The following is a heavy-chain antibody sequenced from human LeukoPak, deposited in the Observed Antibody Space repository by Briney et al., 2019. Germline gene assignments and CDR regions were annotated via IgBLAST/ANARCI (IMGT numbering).Heavy chain of an antibody. J-gene: IGHJ4*02. Sequence: SETLSLTCTVSGGSFSSGSYSWGWIRQPPGKGLEWIGSMYYSGSTYYNPSLKSRVTISVDTSKNQFSLKVSSVTATDTAVYYCARHINQWLRSGYDYRGQGTLVTVSS. D-gene: IGHD5-12*01. CDR2: MYYSGST. CDR3: ARHINQWLRSGYDY. V-gene: IGHV4-39*01. CDR1: GGSFSSGSYS.